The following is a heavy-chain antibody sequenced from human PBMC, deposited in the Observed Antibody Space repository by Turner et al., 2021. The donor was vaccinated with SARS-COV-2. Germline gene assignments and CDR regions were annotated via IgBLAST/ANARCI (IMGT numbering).Heavy chain of an antibody. CDR3: ATKTHCGSDCYSKYFDL. Sequence: QLQLEESGPGLVKASETLSPPCGVSGGSVTNSFYFWGWVRQAPGRGLEWIASMSYSEMTYHNPSLRSRVSISKDTSKNQFSLRLTSLTAADTAIYYCATKTHCGSDCYSKYFDLWGRGTPVTVAS. CDR1: GGSVTNSFYF. J-gene: IGHJ2*01. CDR2: MSYSEMT. V-gene: IGHV4-39*01. D-gene: IGHD2-21*02.